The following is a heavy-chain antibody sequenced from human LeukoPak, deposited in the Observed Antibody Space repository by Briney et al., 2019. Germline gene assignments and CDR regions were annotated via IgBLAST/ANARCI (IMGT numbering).Heavy chain of an antibody. CDR3: ARDSDRLRFLEWLLGYFDY. J-gene: IGHJ4*02. CDR2: INPSGGST. CDR1: GYTFTSYY. D-gene: IGHD3-3*01. Sequence: ASVKVSCKASGYTFTSYYMHWVRQAPGQGLEWMGIINPSGGSTSYAQKFQGRVTMTRDTSTSTVYMELSSLRSEGTAVYYCARDSDRLRFLEWLLGYFDYWGQGTLVTVSS. V-gene: IGHV1-46*01.